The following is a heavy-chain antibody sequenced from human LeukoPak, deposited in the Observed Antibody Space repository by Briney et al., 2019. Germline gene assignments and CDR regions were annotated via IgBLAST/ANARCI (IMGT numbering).Heavy chain of an antibody. CDR2: IRSKANSYVT. Sequence: GGSLRLSCAASGFTFSGSAMHWVRQASGKGLEWIGRIRSKANSYVTAYAASVTGRFTISRDDSRNTAYLQMNSLRAEDTAVYYCGSGYYFDYWGQGTLVTVSS. J-gene: IGHJ4*02. CDR1: GFTFSGSA. CDR3: GSGYYFDY. D-gene: IGHD3-22*01. V-gene: IGHV3-73*01.